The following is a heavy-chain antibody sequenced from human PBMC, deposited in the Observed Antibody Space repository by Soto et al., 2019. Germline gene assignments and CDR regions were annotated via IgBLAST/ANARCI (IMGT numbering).Heavy chain of an antibody. CDR3: ARESGQVGFYYYGMDV. D-gene: IGHD3-10*01. CDR1: GFTFSSYD. J-gene: IGHJ6*02. CDR2: IGTAGDT. Sequence: GGSLRLSCAASGFTFSSYDMHWVRQATGKGLEWVSAIGTAGDTYYPGSVKGRFTISRENAKNSLYLQMNSLRAEDTAVYYCARESGQVGFYYYGMDVWGQGTTVTVSS. V-gene: IGHV3-13*01.